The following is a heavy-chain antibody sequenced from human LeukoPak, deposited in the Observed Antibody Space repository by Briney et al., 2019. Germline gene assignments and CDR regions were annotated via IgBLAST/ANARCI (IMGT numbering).Heavy chain of an antibody. CDR1: GYTFTVYY. D-gene: IGHD2-15*01. CDR3: ARWGGGTPPYFDY. J-gene: IGHJ4*02. V-gene: IGHV1-2*02. CDR2: INPNSGVT. Sequence: ASVKVSCKASGYTFTVYYIHWVRQAPGQGLEWMGWINPNSGVTSYAQKFQGRVTMTRDTSISTAYMDLSRLRSDGTAMYYCARWGGGTPPYFDYWGQGTLVTVSS.